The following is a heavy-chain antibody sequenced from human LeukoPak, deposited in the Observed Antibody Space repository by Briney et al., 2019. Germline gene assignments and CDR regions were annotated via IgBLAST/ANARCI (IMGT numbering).Heavy chain of an antibody. Sequence: SVKVSCKASGYTFTSYGISWVRQAPGQGLEWMGGIIPIFGTANYAQKFQGRVTITADESTSTAYMELSSLRSEDTAVYYCARDLAGIGDYWGQGTLVTVSS. CDR3: ARDLAGIGDY. CDR1: GYTFTSYG. D-gene: IGHD3-10*01. V-gene: IGHV1-69*13. CDR2: IIPIFGTA. J-gene: IGHJ4*02.